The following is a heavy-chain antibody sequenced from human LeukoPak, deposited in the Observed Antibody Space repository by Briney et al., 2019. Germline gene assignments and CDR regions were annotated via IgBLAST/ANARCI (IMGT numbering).Heavy chain of an antibody. D-gene: IGHD5-18*01. V-gene: IGHV3-33*06. J-gene: IGHJ3*02. Sequence: QSGGSLRLSCAASGFTFSSYGMHWVRQAPGKGLEWVAVIWYDGSNKYYADSVKGRFTISRDNSKNTLYLQMNSLRAEDTAAYYCAKAVSYGYDAFDIWGQGTMVTVSS. CDR1: GFTFSSYG. CDR2: IWYDGSNK. CDR3: AKAVSYGYDAFDI.